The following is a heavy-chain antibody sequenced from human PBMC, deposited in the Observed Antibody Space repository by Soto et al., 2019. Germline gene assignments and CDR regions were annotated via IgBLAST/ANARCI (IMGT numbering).Heavy chain of an antibody. V-gene: IGHV4-39*01. CDR3: ARPASYLGYYYDSSGYYQKNSPSPNMDV. CDR2: IYYSGST. J-gene: IGHJ6*02. CDR1: GGSISSSSYY. D-gene: IGHD3-22*01. Sequence: SETLSLTCTVSGGSISSSSYYWGWIRQPPGKGLEWIGSIYYSGSTYYNPSLKSRVTISVDTSKNQFSLKLSSVTAADTAVYYCARPASYLGYYYDSSGYYQKNSPSPNMDVWGQGTTVTVSS.